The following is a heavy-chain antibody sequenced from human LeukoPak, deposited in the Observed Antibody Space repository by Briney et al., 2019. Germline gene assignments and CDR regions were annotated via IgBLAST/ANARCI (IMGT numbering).Heavy chain of an antibody. CDR3: V. CDR2: IKQDGSKT. J-gene: IGHJ3*01. V-gene: IGHV3-7*01. Sequence: GGSLRLSCAASGFTFSRYWMTWVRQAPGKGLEWVASIKQDGSKTYYLESVKGRFSISGDNAKNSLFLEVNSLRAEDTALYFDVWGQGTMIIVSA. CDR1: GFTFSRYW.